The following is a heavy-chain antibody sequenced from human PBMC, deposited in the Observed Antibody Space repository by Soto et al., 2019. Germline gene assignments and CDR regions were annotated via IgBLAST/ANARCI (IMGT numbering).Heavy chain of an antibody. J-gene: IGHJ6*02. CDR3: ARGREYDMITFGGVKYYYYGMDV. CDR1: GGSFSGYY. D-gene: IGHD3-16*01. CDR2: INHSGST. Sequence: SETLSLTCAVYGGSFSGYYWSWIRQPPGKGLEWIGEINHSGSTNYNPSLKSRVTISVDTSKNQFSLKLSSVTAADTDVYYCARGREYDMITFGGVKYYYYGMDVWGQGTTVTVSS. V-gene: IGHV4-34*01.